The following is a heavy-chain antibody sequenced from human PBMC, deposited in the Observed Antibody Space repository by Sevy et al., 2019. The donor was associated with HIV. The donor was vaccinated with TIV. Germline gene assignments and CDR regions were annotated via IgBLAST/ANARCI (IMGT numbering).Heavy chain of an antibody. CDR2: VDIDGSRT. V-gene: IGHV3-74*01. J-gene: IGHJ6*02. CDR3: AKEKHYDSSYAMDV. CDR1: GFTFDSYW. Sequence: GGSLRLSCAASGFTFDSYWLHWVRQDPWKGLEWVSCVDIDGSRTEYADSVKGRFTISRDNSKNTVFLQMNSLRAEDTAVYYCAKEKHYDSSYAMDVWGQGTTVTVSS. D-gene: IGHD3-22*01.